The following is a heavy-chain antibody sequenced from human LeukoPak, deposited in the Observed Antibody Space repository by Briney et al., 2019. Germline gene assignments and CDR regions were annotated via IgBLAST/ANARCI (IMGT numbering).Heavy chain of an antibody. Sequence: GASVKVSCKASGYTFTSYDINWVRQATGQGLEWMGWMNPNSGNTGYAQKFQGRITMTRNNSISTAYMELSSLRSEDTAVYYCARGRSTGGSDFFSIWGQGTLVTVSS. J-gene: IGHJ4*02. CDR3: ARGRSTGGSDFFSI. D-gene: IGHD2-21*01. V-gene: IGHV1-8*01. CDR1: GYTFTSYD. CDR2: MNPNSGNT.